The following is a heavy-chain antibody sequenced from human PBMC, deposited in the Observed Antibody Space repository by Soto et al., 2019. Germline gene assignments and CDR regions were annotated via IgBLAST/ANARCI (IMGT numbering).Heavy chain of an antibody. CDR1: GFSFSSYA. V-gene: IGHV3-30-3*01. D-gene: IGHD6-13*01. CDR3: ARSPTPFYYSSSWNLYFDY. CDR2: ISYDGSNK. Sequence: GGSLRLSCAASGFSFSSYAMHWVRQAPGKGLEWVAVISYDGSNKYYADSVKGRFTISRDNSKNTLYLQMNSLRAEDTAVYYCARSPTPFYYSSSWNLYFDYWAQGTLVTVSS. J-gene: IGHJ4*02.